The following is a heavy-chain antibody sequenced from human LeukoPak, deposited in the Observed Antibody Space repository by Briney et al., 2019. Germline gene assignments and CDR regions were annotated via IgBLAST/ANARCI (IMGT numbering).Heavy chain of an antibody. J-gene: IGHJ4*02. V-gene: IGHV3-48*03. CDR2: ISSSGSTT. CDR3: ARMFEF. CDR1: GFTFSNYE. Sequence: PGGSLRLSCVVSGFTFSNYEMNWVRQAPGKGLEWVSYISSSGSTTYYADSVKGRFTISRDNAKDSRFRKMNSLRAEDTAVYFCARMFEFWGEGALVTVSS.